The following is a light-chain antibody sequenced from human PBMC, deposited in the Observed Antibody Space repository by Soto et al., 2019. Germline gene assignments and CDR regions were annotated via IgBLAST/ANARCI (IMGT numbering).Light chain of an antibody. CDR3: QQSYSRPLT. J-gene: IGKJ4*01. Sequence: DIQMTQSPSSLSASVGDRVTITCRASQSITRCLNWYQQKPGKAPNVLIYAASDLQSGVPSRFSGSESGTDFTLTISSLQPEDFATYYCQQSYSRPLTFGGGTKVEIK. CDR1: QSITRC. CDR2: AAS. V-gene: IGKV1-39*01.